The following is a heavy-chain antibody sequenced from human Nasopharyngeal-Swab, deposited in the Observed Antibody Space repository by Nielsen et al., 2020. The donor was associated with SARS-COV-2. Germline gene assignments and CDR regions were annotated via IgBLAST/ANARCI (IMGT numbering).Heavy chain of an antibody. V-gene: IGHV3-30*03. J-gene: IGHJ6*02. Sequence: GSLRLSCVGAGFTFSNYGMHWVRQAPGKGLEWVAVMSYHGSSQYYADSVKGRFSISRDNSRKTLYLQMNSLTPEDTAMYYCATQIGVSAMNISYYYGLDVWGQGTAVTVSS. D-gene: IGHD1/OR15-1a*01. CDR3: ATQIGVSAMNISYYYGLDV. CDR2: MSYHGSSQ. CDR1: GFTFSNYG.